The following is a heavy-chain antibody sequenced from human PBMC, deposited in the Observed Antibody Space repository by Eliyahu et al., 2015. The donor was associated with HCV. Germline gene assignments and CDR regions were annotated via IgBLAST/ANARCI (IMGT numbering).Heavy chain of an antibody. V-gene: IGHV2-26*01. J-gene: IGHJ4*02. D-gene: IGHD5-18*01. CDR1: GFSLXNARMG. CDR2: IFSNDEK. CDR3: ARTNTAMDVYFDY. Sequence: QVTLKESGPVLVKPTETLTLTCTVXGFSLXNARMGVSWIRQPPGKALEWLAHIFSNDEKSXXTSLKSRLTISKDTSKSQVVLTMTNMDPVDTATYYCARTNTAMDVYFDYWGQGTLVTVSS.